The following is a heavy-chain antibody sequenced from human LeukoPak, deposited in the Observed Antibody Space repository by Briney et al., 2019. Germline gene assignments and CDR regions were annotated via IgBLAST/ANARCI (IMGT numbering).Heavy chain of an antibody. CDR1: GYTFTGYF. Sequence: GASVTVSFKASGYTFTGYFIHWVRQAPGQGLEWMGWINPNSGGTNYAQKFQGRVTMTRDTSISTAYMELSRLRSDDTAVYYCAISDYGGKSPPLDYWGQGTLVTVSS. CDR2: INPNSGGT. D-gene: IGHD4-23*01. CDR3: AISDYGGKSPPLDY. V-gene: IGHV1-2*02. J-gene: IGHJ4*02.